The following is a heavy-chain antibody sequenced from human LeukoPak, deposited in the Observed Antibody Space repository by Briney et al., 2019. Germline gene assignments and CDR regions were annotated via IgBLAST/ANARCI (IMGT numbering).Heavy chain of an antibody. Sequence: PSETLSLTCAVYGGSSSGYYWSWIRQPPGKGLEWIGEINHSGSTNYNPSLKSRVTISVDTSKNQFSLKLSSVTAADTAVYYCARGPGGSYRSGLGRRLYYFDYWGQGTLVTVSS. J-gene: IGHJ4*02. CDR3: ARGPGGSYRSGLGRRLYYFDY. V-gene: IGHV4-34*01. D-gene: IGHD3-16*02. CDR1: GGSSSGYY. CDR2: INHSGST.